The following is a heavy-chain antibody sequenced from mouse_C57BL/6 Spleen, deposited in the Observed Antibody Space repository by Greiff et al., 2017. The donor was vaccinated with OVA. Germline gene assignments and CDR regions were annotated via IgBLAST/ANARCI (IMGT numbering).Heavy chain of an antibody. CDR1: GYTFTSYW. V-gene: IGHV1-5*01. CDR3: TRWGYYGSRGDWYFDV. CDR2: IYPGNSDT. J-gene: IGHJ1*03. D-gene: IGHD1-1*01. Sequence: EVQLQQSGTVLARPGASVKMSCKTSGYTFTSYWMHWVKQRPGPGLEWIGAIYPGNSDTSYNQKFKGKAKLTAVTSASTAYMELSSLTNEDSAVYYCTRWGYYGSRGDWYFDVWGTGTTVTVSS.